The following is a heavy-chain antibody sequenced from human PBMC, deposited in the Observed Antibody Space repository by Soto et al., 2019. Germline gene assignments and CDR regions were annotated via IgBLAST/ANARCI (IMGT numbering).Heavy chain of an antibody. CDR3: ARAQGSGFLVS. CDR2: IYYSGST. CDR1: GGSISSGDYY. J-gene: IGHJ4*02. D-gene: IGHD3-10*01. Sequence: QVQLQESGPGLVKPSQTLSLTCTVSGGSISSGDYYWSWIRQPPGKGLEWIGYIYYSGSTYYNPSLKSRVTISADTSTDQFSLKLSSVPAADTAVYYCARAQGSGFLVSWGQGTLVTVSS. V-gene: IGHV4-30-4*01.